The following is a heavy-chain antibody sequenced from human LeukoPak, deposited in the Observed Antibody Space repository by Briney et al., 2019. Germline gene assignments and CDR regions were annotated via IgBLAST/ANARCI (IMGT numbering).Heavy chain of an antibody. Sequence: PGGSLRLSCAASGFTFSSYAMSWVRQAPGKELAWVSAISGSGGSTYYADSVKGRFTISRDNSKNTLYLQMNSLRAEDTAVYYCAKDRSSWYANWFDPWGQGTLVTVSS. V-gene: IGHV3-23*01. J-gene: IGHJ5*02. CDR3: AKDRSSWYANWFDP. CDR1: GFTFSSYA. D-gene: IGHD6-13*01. CDR2: ISGSGGST.